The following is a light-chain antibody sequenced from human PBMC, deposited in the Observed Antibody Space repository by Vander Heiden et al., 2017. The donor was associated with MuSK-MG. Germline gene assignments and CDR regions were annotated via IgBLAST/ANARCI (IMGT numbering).Light chain of an antibody. J-gene: IGKJ4*01. Sequence: DIQLTQSPSFLSASVGDRVTITCRASQGISSYLAWYQQKPGEAPKLLMYAASSLQTGVPSRFSGSGSGTEFTLTISSLQPEDFATYHCQQLKSYPPTFGGGTKVEIK. V-gene: IGKV1-9*01. CDR1: QGISSY. CDR3: QQLKSYPPT. CDR2: AAS.